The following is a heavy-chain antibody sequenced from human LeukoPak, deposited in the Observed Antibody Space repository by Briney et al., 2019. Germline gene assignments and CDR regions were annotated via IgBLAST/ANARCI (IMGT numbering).Heavy chain of an antibody. Sequence: NSGGSLRLSCAASGFTFSDYYMSWIRQAPGKGLEWVSYISSSGSTIYYADSVKGRFTISRDNAKNSLYLQMNSLRAEDTAIYYCATISVRGVIITWGGYYFDYWGQGTLVTVSS. CDR1: GFTFSDYY. V-gene: IGHV3-11*01. J-gene: IGHJ4*02. CDR2: ISSSGSTI. D-gene: IGHD3-10*01. CDR3: ATISVRGVIITWGGYYFDY.